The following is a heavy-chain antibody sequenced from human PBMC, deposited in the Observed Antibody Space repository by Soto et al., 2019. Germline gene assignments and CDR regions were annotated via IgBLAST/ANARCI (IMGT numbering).Heavy chain of an antibody. Sequence: GGSLRLSCAASGFTFSSYSMNWVRQAPGKGLEWVSSISSSSSYIYYADSVKGRFTISRDNAKNSLYLQMNSLRAEDTAVYYCARDGPHSGSYLDYWGQGTLVTVSS. CDR3: ARDGPHSGSYLDY. CDR1: GFTFSSYS. V-gene: IGHV3-21*01. J-gene: IGHJ4*02. CDR2: ISSSSSYI. D-gene: IGHD1-26*01.